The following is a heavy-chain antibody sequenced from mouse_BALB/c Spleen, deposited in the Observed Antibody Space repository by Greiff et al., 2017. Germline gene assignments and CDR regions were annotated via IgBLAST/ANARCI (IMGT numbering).Heavy chain of an antibody. CDR2: IYPYNGGT. J-gene: IGHJ1*01. V-gene: IGHV1S29*02. CDR3: ARFGGDYVGFDV. CDR1: GYTFTDYN. Sequence: VQLQQSGPELVKPGVSVKISCKASGYTFTDYNMHWVKQSHGKSLEWIGYIYPYNGGTGYNQKFKSKATLTVDNSSSTAYMELRSLTSEDSAVYYCARFGGDYVGFDVWGAGTTVTVSS. D-gene: IGHD2-13*01.